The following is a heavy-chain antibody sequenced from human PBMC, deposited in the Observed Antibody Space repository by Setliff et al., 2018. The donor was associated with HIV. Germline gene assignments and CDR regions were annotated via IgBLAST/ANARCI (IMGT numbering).Heavy chain of an antibody. CDR1: GFIFSRFG. D-gene: IGHD1-1*01. CDR2: IWYDGSNK. Sequence: GSLRLSCDTSGFIFSRFGFHWVRQAPGKGLEWVAVIWYDGSNKYYADAVKGRFTISRDDSKNTVFLEMNNLRIEDTAVYYCAKGPDHEMEEHFDYWGQGIQVTVSS. V-gene: IGHV3-33*03. CDR3: AKGPDHEMEEHFDY. J-gene: IGHJ4*02.